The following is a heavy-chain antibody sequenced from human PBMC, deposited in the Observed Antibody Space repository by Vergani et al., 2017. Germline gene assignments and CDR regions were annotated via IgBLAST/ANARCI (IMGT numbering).Heavy chain of an antibody. Sequence: EVQLLESGGGLVQPGGSLRLSCAASGFTFSSYAMSWVRQAPGKGLEWVSAISGSGGSTYYADSVKGRFTISRDNSKKTLYLQMNSLRAEDTAVSYCAKDDVDTARVTSRDYWGQGTQVTVSS. CDR2: ISGSGGST. V-gene: IGHV3-23*01. CDR3: AKDDVDTARVTSRDY. D-gene: IGHD5-18*01. CDR1: GFTFSSYA. J-gene: IGHJ4*02.